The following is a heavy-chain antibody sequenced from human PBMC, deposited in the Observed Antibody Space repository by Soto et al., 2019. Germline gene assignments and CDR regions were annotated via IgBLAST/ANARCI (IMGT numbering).Heavy chain of an antibody. Sequence: SETLSLTCTVSGVSISSGDYYWSWIRQPPGKGLEWIGYIYYSENTYSNPSLKSRVAISGDTSKNQFSLRLNSVTAADTAVYYCARLGAYYQSLDPWGPGTLVTVSS. CDR2: IYYSENT. D-gene: IGHD2-21*01. V-gene: IGHV4-30-4*01. CDR3: ARLGAYYQSLDP. J-gene: IGHJ5*02. CDR1: GVSISSGDYY.